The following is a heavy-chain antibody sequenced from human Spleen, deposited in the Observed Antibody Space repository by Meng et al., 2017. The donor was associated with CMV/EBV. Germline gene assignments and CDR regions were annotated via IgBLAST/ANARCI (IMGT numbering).Heavy chain of an antibody. D-gene: IGHD2-2*01. V-gene: IGHV3-23*01. CDR1: KFTFSTYA. CDR3: ARVQPDYFYYGLDV. J-gene: IGHJ6*02. Sequence: GESLKISCAASKFTFSTYAMSWVRQAPGKGLEWVSAISGTGTSTYYADSVKGRFTISRDNSKNTLYLQMNSLRAEDTAVYYCARVQPDYFYYGLDVWGQGTSVTVSS. CDR2: ISGTGTST.